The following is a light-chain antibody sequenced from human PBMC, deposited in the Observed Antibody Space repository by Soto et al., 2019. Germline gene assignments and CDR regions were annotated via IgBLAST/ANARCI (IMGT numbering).Light chain of an antibody. V-gene: IGKV3-20*01. Sequence: DIVLTQSPGTLSLSPGERATLSCRASQSVSSSYLAWYQQRPGQAPRLLIYGASGRATGIPDRISGSGSGTDFTLTISRLEPEDFAVYFCQQYGSSPPTFGPGTKLNIK. CDR3: QQYGSSPPT. J-gene: IGKJ3*01. CDR1: QSVSSSY. CDR2: GAS.